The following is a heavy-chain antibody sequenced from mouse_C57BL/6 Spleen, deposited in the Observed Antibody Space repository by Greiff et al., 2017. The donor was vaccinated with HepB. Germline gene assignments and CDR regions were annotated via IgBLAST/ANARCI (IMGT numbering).Heavy chain of an antibody. Sequence: EVQVVESGGGLVQPGGSMKLSCVASGFTFSNYWMNWVRQSPEKGLEWVAQIRLKSDNYATHYAESVKGRFTISRDDSKSSVYLQMNNLRAEDTGIYYCTRFRDYYNAMDYWGQGTSVTVSS. CDR2: IRLKSDNYAT. CDR1: GFTFSNYW. D-gene: IGHD2-4*01. CDR3: TRFRDYYNAMDY. J-gene: IGHJ4*01. V-gene: IGHV6-3*01.